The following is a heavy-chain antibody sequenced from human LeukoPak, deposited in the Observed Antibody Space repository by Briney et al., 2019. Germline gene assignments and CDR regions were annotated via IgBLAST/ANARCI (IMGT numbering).Heavy chain of an antibody. CDR1: GGSFSGYY. V-gene: IGHV4-34*01. Sequence: SETLSLTCAVYGGSFSGYYWSWIRQPPGKGLEWIGEINHSGSTNYNPSLKSRVTISVDTSKNQFSLKLSPVTAADTAMYYCARDTGVEGPTRGVSFDYWGQGTLVTVSS. CDR2: INHSGST. CDR3: ARDTGVEGPTRGVSFDY. J-gene: IGHJ4*02. D-gene: IGHD1-26*01.